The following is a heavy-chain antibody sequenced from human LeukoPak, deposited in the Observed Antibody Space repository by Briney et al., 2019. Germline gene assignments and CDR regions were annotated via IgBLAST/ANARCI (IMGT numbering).Heavy chain of an antibody. V-gene: IGHV3-30*18. CDR2: ASYDGSNK. CDR3: AKDGGCSSTTCYSPYYFDY. CDR1: GFTFSSYG. D-gene: IGHD2-2*01. Sequence: PGGSLRLSCAASGFTFSSYGMHWVRQAPGKGLEWVAVASYDGSNKYYADSVKGRFTISRVNSKNTLYLQMNSLRAEDTAVYYCAKDGGCSSTTCYSPYYFDYWGQGTLVTASS. J-gene: IGHJ4*02.